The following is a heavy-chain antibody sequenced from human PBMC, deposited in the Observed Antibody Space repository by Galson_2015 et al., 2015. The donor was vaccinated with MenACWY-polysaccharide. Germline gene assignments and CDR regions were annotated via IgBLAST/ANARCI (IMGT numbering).Heavy chain of an antibody. J-gene: IGHJ4*02. CDR2: ISYDGSNK. V-gene: IGHV3-30-3*01. CDR3: ARGVRSFARSDY. Sequence: SLRLSCAGSGLTFNTFAMNWVRQAPGKGLEWAALISYDGSNKYHADSVKGSLTISRNNSTNTVYLQMDSLRPEDTALYYCARGVRSFARSDYWGQGAQVTVSS. CDR1: GLTFNTFA. D-gene: IGHD1-26*01.